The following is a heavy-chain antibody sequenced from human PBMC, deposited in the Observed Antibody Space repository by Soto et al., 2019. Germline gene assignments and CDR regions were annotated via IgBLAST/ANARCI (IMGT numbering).Heavy chain of an antibody. CDR1: GGSISSYY. CDR3: ARDLHPYFVVVPAAIPFGMDV. Sequence: SETLSLTCTVSGGSISSYYWSWIRQPAGKGLEWIGRIYTSGSTNYNPSLKSRVTMSVDTSKNQFSLKLSSVTAAETAVYYCARDLHPYFVVVPAAIPFGMDVWGQGTTVTVS. J-gene: IGHJ6*02. CDR2: IYTSGST. D-gene: IGHD2-2*02. V-gene: IGHV4-4*07.